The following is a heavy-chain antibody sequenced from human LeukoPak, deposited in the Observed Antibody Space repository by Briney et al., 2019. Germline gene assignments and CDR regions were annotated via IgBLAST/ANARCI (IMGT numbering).Heavy chain of an antibody. Sequence: SETLSLTCTVSGVSISSYYWSWVRQPAGKGLEWIGRIYTSGSTNYNPSLKSRVTISICKSKNQFSLTRPSITVRDRAVYYCARGGGDGYFDYWGQGPRVTVSS. CDR3: ARGGGDGYFDY. J-gene: IGHJ4*02. CDR1: GVSISSYY. CDR2: IYTSGST. D-gene: IGHD2-21*02. V-gene: IGHV4-4*07.